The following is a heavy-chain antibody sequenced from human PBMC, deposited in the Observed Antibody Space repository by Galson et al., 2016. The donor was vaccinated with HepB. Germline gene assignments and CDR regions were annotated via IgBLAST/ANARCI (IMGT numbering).Heavy chain of an antibody. V-gene: IGHV3-30-3*01. CDR1: GFTFSSCA. D-gene: IGHD2-21*02. Sequence: SLRLSCAASGFTFSSCAMHWVRQAPGKGLEWVAVISYDGSNKYYADGSNKYYADSVRGRFTISRDSSKNTLYLQMNSLRAEDTAVYYCARDLTIFCGGDCCDSGDAFDMWSQGTMVTISS. CDR2: ISYDGSNKYYADGSNK. CDR3: ARDLTIFCGGDCCDSGDAFDM. J-gene: IGHJ3*02.